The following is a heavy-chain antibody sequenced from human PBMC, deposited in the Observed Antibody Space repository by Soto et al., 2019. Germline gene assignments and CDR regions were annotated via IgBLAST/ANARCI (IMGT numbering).Heavy chain of an antibody. V-gene: IGHV3-30*03. CDR3: ARESYYYGSGSPRDFDY. CDR2: ISYDGSNK. CDR1: GFTFSSYG. Sequence: ALRLSCAASGFTFSSYGMHWVRQAPGKGLEWVAVISYDGSNKYYADSVKGRFTISRDNSKNTLYLQMNSLRAEDTAVYYCARESYYYGSGSPRDFDYWGQGTLVTVSS. J-gene: IGHJ4*02. D-gene: IGHD3-10*01.